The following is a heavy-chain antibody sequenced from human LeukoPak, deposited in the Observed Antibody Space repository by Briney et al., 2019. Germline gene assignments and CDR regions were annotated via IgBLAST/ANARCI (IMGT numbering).Heavy chain of an antibody. J-gene: IGHJ5*02. D-gene: IGHD3-10*01. CDR2: IKQDGSEK. V-gene: IGHV3-7*01. Sequence: PGGSLRLSCAASGFTFSSYWMSWVRQAPGKGLEWVANIKQDGSEKYYVDSVKGRFTISRDNAKNSLYLQMNSLRAEDTAVYYCARDRVWFGELLFDPWGQGTLVTVSS. CDR3: ARDRVWFGELLFDP. CDR1: GFTFSSYW.